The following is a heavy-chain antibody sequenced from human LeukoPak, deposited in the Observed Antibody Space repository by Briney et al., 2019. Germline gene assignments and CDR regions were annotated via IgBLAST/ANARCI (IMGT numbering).Heavy chain of an antibody. V-gene: IGHV3-23*01. CDR2: ISGSGGST. CDR1: GFTFSNYA. CDR3: VRDRVSYGMDV. Sequence: GGSLRLSCAASGFTFSNYAMSWVRQAPGKGLEWVSGISGSGGSTYHADSVKGRFTISRDNSENTLYLQMDSLRAEDTAVYYCVRDRVSYGMDVWGQGTTVTVSS. J-gene: IGHJ6*02.